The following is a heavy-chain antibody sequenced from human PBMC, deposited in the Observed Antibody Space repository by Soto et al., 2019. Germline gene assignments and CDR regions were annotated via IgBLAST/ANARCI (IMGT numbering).Heavy chain of an antibody. CDR3: ARQRPATSVSTFTHIDY. CDR2: IYYSGST. CDR1: GGSISGSGYY. V-gene: IGHV4-39*01. Sequence: PSETLSLTCTVSGGSISGSGYYWGWIRQPPGKDLEWIGTIYYSGSTFYNPSLKSRVTLSVDTSNNQFSLRLSSVTAADTAVYYCARQRPATSVSTFTHIDYWGQGTLVTVSS. J-gene: IGHJ4*02. D-gene: IGHD4-4*01.